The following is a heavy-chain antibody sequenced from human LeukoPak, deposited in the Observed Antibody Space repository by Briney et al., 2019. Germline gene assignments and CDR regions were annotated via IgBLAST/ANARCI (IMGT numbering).Heavy chain of an antibody. D-gene: IGHD1-26*01. V-gene: IGHV1-2*02. CDR2: INPNSGGT. Sequence: GASVKVSCKASGYTFTGYYMHWVRQAPGQGLEWMGWINPNSGGTNYAQKFQGRVTMTRDTSISTAYMELSRLRSDDTAVYYCARFLRVGATITPSDYWGQGTLVTVSS. CDR1: GYTFTGYY. J-gene: IGHJ4*02. CDR3: ARFLRVGATITPSDY.